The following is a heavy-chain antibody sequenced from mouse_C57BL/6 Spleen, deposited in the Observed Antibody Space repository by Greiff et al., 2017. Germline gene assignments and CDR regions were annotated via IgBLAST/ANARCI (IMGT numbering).Heavy chain of an antibody. CDR3: ARWLPHYAMDY. CDR2: IDPSDSET. Sequence: VKLQQPGAELVRPGSSVKLSCKASGYTFTSYWMHWVKQRPIQGLEWIGNIDPSDSETHYNQKFKDKATLTVDKSSSTAYMQLSSLTSEDSAVYYCARWLPHYAMDYWGQGTSVTVSS. V-gene: IGHV1-52*01. CDR1: GYTFTSYW. J-gene: IGHJ4*01.